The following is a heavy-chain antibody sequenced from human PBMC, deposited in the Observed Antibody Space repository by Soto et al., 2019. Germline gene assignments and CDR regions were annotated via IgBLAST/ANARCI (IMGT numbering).Heavy chain of an antibody. J-gene: IGHJ3*02. CDR1: GFTFSSYG. CDR3: AKYLTGLTRCLSRNALDI. V-gene: IGHV3-30*18. CDR2: ISYDGSNK. Sequence: PGGSLRLSCAASGFTFSSYGMHWVRQAPGKGLEWVAVISYDGSNKYYADSVKGRFTISRDNSKNTLYLQMNSLRAEDTAVYYCAKYLTGLTRCLSRNALDIWGQGTMVTVSS. D-gene: IGHD4-17*01.